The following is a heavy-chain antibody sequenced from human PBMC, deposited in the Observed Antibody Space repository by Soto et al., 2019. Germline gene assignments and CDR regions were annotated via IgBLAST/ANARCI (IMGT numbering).Heavy chain of an antibody. CDR2: ISGSGGST. D-gene: IGHD3-10*01. CDR1: GFTVSSYA. J-gene: IGHJ6*02. CDR3: AKTGGPGGYYYYGMDV. Sequence: PGGSLRLSCAASGFTVSSYAMSWVRQAPGKGLEWVSAISGSGGSTYYADSVKGRFTISRDNSKNTLYLQMNSLRAEDTAVYYGAKTGGPGGYYYYGMDVWGQGTTVTVS. V-gene: IGHV3-23*01.